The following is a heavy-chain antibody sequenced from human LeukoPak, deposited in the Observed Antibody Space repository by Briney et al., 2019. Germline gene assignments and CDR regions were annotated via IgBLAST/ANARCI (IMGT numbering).Heavy chain of an antibody. D-gene: IGHD1-26*01. CDR1: GDSITTYY. Sequence: SETLSLTCTVSGDSITTYYWSWIRHPAGKGLEWIGRIYISGSTNYNPSLNSRVTMSADTSKNQFSLKLSSVTAADTAVYYCARATQYSGNFRGPEYFQYWGQGTLVTVSS. V-gene: IGHV4-4*07. CDR2: IYISGST. CDR3: ARATQYSGNFRGPEYFQY. J-gene: IGHJ1*01.